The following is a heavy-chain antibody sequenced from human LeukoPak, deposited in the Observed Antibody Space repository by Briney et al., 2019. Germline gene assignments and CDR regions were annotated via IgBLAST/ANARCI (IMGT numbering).Heavy chain of an antibody. J-gene: IGHJ4*02. V-gene: IGHV3-48*03. CDR3: ARWYYDFWSGYYLLDY. CDR1: GFTFSSYE. D-gene: IGHD3-3*01. Sequence: GGSLRLSCADSGFTFSSYEMNWVRQAPGKGLEWVSYISSSGSTIYYADSVKGRFTISRDNAKNSLYLQMNSLRAEDTAVYYCARWYYDFWSGYYLLDYWGQGTLVTVSS. CDR2: ISSSGSTI.